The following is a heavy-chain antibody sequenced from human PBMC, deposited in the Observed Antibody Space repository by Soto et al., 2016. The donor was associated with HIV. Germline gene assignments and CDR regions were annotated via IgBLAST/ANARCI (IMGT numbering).Heavy chain of an antibody. CDR2: ISTDSNAI. D-gene: IGHD1-26*01. V-gene: IGHV3-48*04. Sequence: EVQLVESGGALVQAGGSLRLSCVGSGFIFNYYNLNWVRQAPGKGLEWISYISTDSNAIHIADSLKGRISVSRDNSRNSLYLRIDNLRVVDTAIYYCARDSYSGTSIDYWGQGTLVTVSS. CDR1: GFIFNYYN. CDR3: ARDSYSGTSIDY. J-gene: IGHJ4*02.